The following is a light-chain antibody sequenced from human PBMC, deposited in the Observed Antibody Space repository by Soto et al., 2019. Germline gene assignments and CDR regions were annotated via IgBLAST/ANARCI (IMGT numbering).Light chain of an antibody. CDR1: QTITRTF. Sequence: EIVLTQSPGTLSLSPGDTATLSCRASQTITRTFLTWYQQKPGQAPRLLIYATSSRATGIPDRFSGSGSGTDFTLTISIVEPEDSAVYYCQQSDSPYSFAQGTKLEI. V-gene: IGKV3-20*01. CDR2: ATS. J-gene: IGKJ2*01. CDR3: QQSDSPYS.